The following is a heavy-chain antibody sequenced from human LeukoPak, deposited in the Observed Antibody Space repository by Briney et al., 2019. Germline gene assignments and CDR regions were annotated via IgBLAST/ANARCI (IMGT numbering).Heavy chain of an antibody. Sequence: SETLSLTCAVYGGSFSGYYWSWIRQPPGKGLEWIGEINHSGSTNYNPSLKSRVTISVDTSKNQFSLKLSSVTAADTAVYYCARLLEQWLAFDYWGQGTLVTVSS. CDR3: ARLLEQWLAFDY. CDR2: INHSGST. CDR1: GGSFSGYY. J-gene: IGHJ4*02. V-gene: IGHV4-34*01. D-gene: IGHD6-19*01.